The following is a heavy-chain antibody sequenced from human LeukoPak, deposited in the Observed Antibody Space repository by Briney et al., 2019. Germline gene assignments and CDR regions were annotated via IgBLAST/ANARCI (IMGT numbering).Heavy chain of an antibody. CDR1: GFTVSSNY. D-gene: IGHD1-7*01. CDR3: AANINWNYGGPDY. V-gene: IGHV3-53*01. CDR2: YSGGST. Sequence: GGSLRLSCAASGFTVSSNYMSWVRQAPGKGLEWVSIYSGGSTFYADSVKGRFTISRDNSKNTLYLQMNSLRAEDTAVYYCAANINWNYGGPDYWGQGTLVTVSS. J-gene: IGHJ4*02.